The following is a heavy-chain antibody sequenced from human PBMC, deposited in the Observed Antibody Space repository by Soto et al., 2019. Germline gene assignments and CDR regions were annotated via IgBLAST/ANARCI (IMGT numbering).Heavy chain of an antibody. J-gene: IGHJ4*02. Sequence: EVQLLESGGGLVQPGGSLRLSCAASGFTFSSYAMSWVRQAPGKGLEWVSAISGSGGSTYYADSVKGRFTISRDNSKNTLYLQMNSLRAEDTAVYYCAKAQLRRGYSYGYSTGADYWGQGTLVTVSS. V-gene: IGHV3-23*01. CDR3: AKAQLRRGYSYGYSTGADY. CDR1: GFTFSSYA. CDR2: ISGSGGST. D-gene: IGHD5-18*01.